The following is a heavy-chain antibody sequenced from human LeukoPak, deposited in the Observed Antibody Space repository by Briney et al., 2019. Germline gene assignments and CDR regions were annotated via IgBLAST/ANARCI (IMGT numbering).Heavy chain of an antibody. V-gene: IGHV3-21*01. Sequence: GSLLLSCAASGFSFITYTMNWVRQAPGKGLEGVSSICSSSNNINYADSVKGRFTISRDNAMNSVHVEMNSLRVEDTAVYYCARGYQRPDYWGQGTLITVSS. D-gene: IGHD2-2*01. CDR1: GFSFITYT. J-gene: IGHJ4*02. CDR3: ARGYQRPDY. CDR2: ICSSSNNI.